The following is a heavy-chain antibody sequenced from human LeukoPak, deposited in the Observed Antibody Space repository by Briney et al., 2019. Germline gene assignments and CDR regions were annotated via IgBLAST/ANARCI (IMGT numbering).Heavy chain of an antibody. J-gene: IGHJ4*02. V-gene: IGHV4-59*08. CDR1: GSISXXX. D-gene: IGHD3-10*01. CDR3: ARHSYYGSGTNY. Sequence: GSISXXXXXXXXXXPGXXXXXIGYIYYSGSTNYNPSLKSRVTISVDTSKNQFSLKLSSVTAADTAVYYCARHSYYGSGTNYWGQGTLVTVSS. CDR2: IYYSGST.